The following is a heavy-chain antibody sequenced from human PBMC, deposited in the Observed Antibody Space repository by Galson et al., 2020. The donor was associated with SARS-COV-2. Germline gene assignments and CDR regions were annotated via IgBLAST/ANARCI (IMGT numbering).Heavy chain of an antibody. D-gene: IGHD2-21*02. CDR1: W. Sequence: WWGWVRQPPGKGLEWIGELFHSGYTNYNPSLKSRVTMSLDTSKNQFSLKLSSVTAADTALYYCSRIIVTAYYFSYMDVWGKGTTVTVSS. J-gene: IGHJ6*03. CDR3: SRIIVTAYYFSYMDV. CDR2: LFHSGYT. V-gene: IGHV4-4*02.